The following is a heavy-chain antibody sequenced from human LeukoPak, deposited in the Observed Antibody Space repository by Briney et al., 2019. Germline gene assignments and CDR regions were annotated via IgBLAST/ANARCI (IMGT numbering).Heavy chain of an antibody. J-gene: IGHJ5*02. D-gene: IGHD3-10*01. CDR1: GGSFSGYY. Sequence: KPSDTLSLTCAVYGGSFSGYYWSWIRQPPGKGLEWIGEINHSGSTNYNPSLKSRVTISVDTSNNHFSLKLSSVTAADTAVYYCARGPPGGQFDPWGQGTLVTVSS. CDR2: INHSGST. V-gene: IGHV4-34*01. CDR3: ARGPPGGQFDP.